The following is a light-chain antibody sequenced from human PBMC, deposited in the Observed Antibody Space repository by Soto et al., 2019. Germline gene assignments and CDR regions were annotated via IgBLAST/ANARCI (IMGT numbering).Light chain of an antibody. J-gene: IGLJ2*01. Sequence: SYELTQPPSVSVSPGQTASITCSGDKLGDKYACWYQQKPGQSPVLVIYQDSKRPSGIPERFSGSNSGNTATLTISGTQAMDEADYYCQAWVSSTRVVFGGGTKVTVL. CDR1: KLGDKY. CDR2: QDS. CDR3: QAWVSSTRVV. V-gene: IGLV3-1*01.